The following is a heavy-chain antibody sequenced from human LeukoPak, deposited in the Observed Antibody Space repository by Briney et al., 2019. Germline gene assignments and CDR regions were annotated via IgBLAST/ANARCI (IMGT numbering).Heavy chain of an antibody. CDR2: MSSSGSTI. CDR1: GFTFSSYE. Sequence: PGGSLRLSCAASGFTFSSYEMNWVRQAPGKGLEWVSYMSSSGSTIYYADSVKGRFTISRDNAKNSLYLQMNSLRAEDTAVYYCARRLGYCSSTSCHNWFDPWGQGTLVTVSS. V-gene: IGHV3-48*03. D-gene: IGHD2-2*01. J-gene: IGHJ5*02. CDR3: ARRLGYCSSTSCHNWFDP.